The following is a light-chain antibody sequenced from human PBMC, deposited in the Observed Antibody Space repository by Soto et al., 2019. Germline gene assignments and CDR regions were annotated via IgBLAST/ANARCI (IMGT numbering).Light chain of an antibody. Sequence: ELVLTQSPGPLSLSPRERATLSCRASQSVSSSYLAWCQQKPGQAPRLLIYGASSRATGIPDRFSGSGSGTDFTLTISRLEPEDFAVYYCQQYGSAFGGGTKV. CDR1: QSVSSSY. V-gene: IGKV3-20*01. CDR2: GAS. CDR3: QQYGSA. J-gene: IGKJ4*01.